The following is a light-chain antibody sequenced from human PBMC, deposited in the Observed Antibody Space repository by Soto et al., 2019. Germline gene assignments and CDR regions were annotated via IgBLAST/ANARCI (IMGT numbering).Light chain of an antibody. J-gene: IGLJ1*01. CDR1: SSDVGGYKY. Sequence: QSALTQPASVSGSPGQSITISCTGTSSDVGGYKYVSWYQQHPGKAPKLMIYDVSNRPSGISNRFSGSKSGNTASLIISGLQAEDEADYYCSSYTSSSTYVFGTGTQLTVL. V-gene: IGLV2-14*03. CDR2: DVS. CDR3: SSYTSSSTYV.